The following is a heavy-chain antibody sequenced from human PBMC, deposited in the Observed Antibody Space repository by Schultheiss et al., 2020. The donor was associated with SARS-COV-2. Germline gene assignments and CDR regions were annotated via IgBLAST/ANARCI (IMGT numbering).Heavy chain of an antibody. J-gene: IGHJ6*03. CDR2: IYYSGST. V-gene: IGHV4-4*02. CDR3: ARGGRYYDFWSGYSSYYYMDV. CDR1: GASVSSSNW. Sequence: SETLSLTCAVSGASVSSSNWWSWVRQTPGKGLEWIGYIYYSGSTNYNPSLKSRVTISVDTSKNQFSLKLSSVTAADTAVYYCARGGRYYDFWSGYSSYYYMDVWGKGTTVTVSS. D-gene: IGHD3-3*01.